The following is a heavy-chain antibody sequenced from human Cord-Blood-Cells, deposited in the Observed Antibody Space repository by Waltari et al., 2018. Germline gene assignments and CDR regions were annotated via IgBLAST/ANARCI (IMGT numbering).Heavy chain of an antibody. CDR3: ARGCSSTSCYDAFDI. V-gene: IGHV1-2*06. Sequence: QVQLVQSGAEVKKPGASVKVSCKASGYTFTGYYMHWVRQAPGQGLEWMGRINPNSGGTNYEQKFQGRVTMTRDTSISTAYMELSRLRSDDTAVYYCARGCSSTSCYDAFDIWGQGTMVTVSS. CDR2: INPNSGGT. D-gene: IGHD2-2*01. J-gene: IGHJ3*02. CDR1: GYTFTGYY.